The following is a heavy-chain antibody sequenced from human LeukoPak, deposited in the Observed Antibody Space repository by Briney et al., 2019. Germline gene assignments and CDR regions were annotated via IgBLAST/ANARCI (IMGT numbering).Heavy chain of an antibody. Sequence: SETLSLTCTVSGGSVSSYYCSWIRQPPGKGLEWIGYTSYSGNTSYNPSLKSRVTMSVDTSRKQFSLRLTSVTAADTAVYYCARAPRKAWFDPWGQGTLVTVSS. J-gene: IGHJ5*02. CDR3: ARAPRKAWFDP. D-gene: IGHD1-14*01. CDR1: GGSVSSYY. V-gene: IGHV4-59*02. CDR2: TSYSGNT.